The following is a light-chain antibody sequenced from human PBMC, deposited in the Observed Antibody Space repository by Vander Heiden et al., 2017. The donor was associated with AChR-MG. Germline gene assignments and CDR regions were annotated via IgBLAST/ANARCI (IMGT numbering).Light chain of an antibody. CDR3: QAWDSSTVV. CDR1: KLGDKY. CDR2: QDS. V-gene: IGLV3-1*01. J-gene: IGLJ2*01. Sequence: SHWPTQPPPGSVSPGQTASITCSGDKLGDKYACWYQQKPGQSPVLVIYQDSKRPSGIPERFSGSNSGNTATLTISGTQAMDEADYYCQAWDSSTVVFGGGTKLTVL.